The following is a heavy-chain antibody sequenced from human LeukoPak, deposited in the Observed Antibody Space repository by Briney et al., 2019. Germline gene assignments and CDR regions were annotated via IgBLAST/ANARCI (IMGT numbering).Heavy chain of an antibody. CDR1: GFTFSSYW. Sequence: PGGSLRLSCAASGFTFSSYWMSWVCQAPGKGLEWVSTISGSGGSGSTYYADSVKGRFTISRDNSKNTLYLQMNSLRVEDTAVYYCAKSGLNRFDYWGQGTLVTVSS. CDR3: AKSGLNRFDY. CDR2: ISGSGGSGST. D-gene: IGHD2-15*01. J-gene: IGHJ4*02. V-gene: IGHV3-23*01.